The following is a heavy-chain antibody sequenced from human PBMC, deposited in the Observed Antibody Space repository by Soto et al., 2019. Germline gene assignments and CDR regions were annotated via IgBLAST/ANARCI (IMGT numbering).Heavy chain of an antibody. Sequence: GGSLRLSCAASGITFSRYGMHWVRQAPGKGLEWVAVISYDGSNKYYADSVKGRFTISRDNSKNTLYLQMNSLRAEDTAVYYCAKALGSIAELYYYYGMDVWGQGTTVTVSS. CDR1: GITFSRYG. D-gene: IGHD6-6*01. V-gene: IGHV3-30*18. CDR3: AKALGSIAELYYYYGMDV. CDR2: ISYDGSNK. J-gene: IGHJ6*02.